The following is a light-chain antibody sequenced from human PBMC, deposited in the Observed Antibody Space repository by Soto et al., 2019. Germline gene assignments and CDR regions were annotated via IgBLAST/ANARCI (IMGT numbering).Light chain of an antibody. CDR2: GAS. J-gene: IGKJ1*01. V-gene: IGKV3-20*01. CDR1: QSVSSSF. Sequence: EIVLTQSPGTLSSSPGERATLSCRASQSVSSSFLAWYQQKPGQAPRLLIYGASNRATGIPDRFSGSGSGTDFTLTISRLEPEDFAVYYCQQYGTSPWAFGQGTKVAIE. CDR3: QQYGTSPWA.